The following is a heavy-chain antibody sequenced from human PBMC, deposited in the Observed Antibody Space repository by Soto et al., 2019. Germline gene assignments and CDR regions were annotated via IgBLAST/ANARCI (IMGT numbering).Heavy chain of an antibody. CDR3: ARDLDGGPVFLSAYVPRGDY. CDR1: GFTFSSYA. Sequence: QVQLVESGGGVVQPGRSLRLSCAASGFTFSSYAMHWVRQAPGKGLEWVAVISYDGSNKYYADSVKGRFTISRDNSKNTLYLQMNSLRAEDTAVYYCARDLDGGPVFLSAYVPRGDYWGQGTLVTVSS. CDR2: ISYDGSNK. J-gene: IGHJ4*02. D-gene: IGHD3-16*01. V-gene: IGHV3-30-3*01.